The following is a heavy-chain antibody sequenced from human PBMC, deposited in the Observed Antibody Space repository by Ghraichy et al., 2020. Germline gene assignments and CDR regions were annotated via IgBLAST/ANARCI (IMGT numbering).Heavy chain of an antibody. CDR2: IYPVDSDT. CDR1: GYSFSNHW. V-gene: IGHV5-51*01. CDR3: ARFARPGSAEYFQH. D-gene: IGHD6-6*01. Sequence: GESLNISCKGSGYSFSNHWIGWVRQMPGKGLEWMGIIYPVDSDTRYSPSFQGQVTISADKSINTAYLQWSSLKASDTAMYYCARFARPGSAEYFQHWGQGTLVTVSS. J-gene: IGHJ1*01.